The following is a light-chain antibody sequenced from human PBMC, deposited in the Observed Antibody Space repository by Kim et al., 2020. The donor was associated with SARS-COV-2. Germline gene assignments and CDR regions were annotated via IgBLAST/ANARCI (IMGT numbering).Light chain of an antibody. CDR1: NIGSKS. J-gene: IGLJ3*02. CDR2: YDS. V-gene: IGLV3-21*04. CDR3: QVRDSSSDRGV. Sequence: SYELTQPPSVSVAPGKTARITCGGNNIGSKSVHWYQQKPGQAPVLVIYYDSDRPSGIPERFSGSNSGNTATLTISRVEAGDEADYYCQVRDSSSDRGVFG.